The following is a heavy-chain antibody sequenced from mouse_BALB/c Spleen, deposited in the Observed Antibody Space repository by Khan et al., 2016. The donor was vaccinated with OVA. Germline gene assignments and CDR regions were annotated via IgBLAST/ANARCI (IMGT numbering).Heavy chain of an antibody. CDR2: IWGGGTT. CDR1: GFSLTDYD. Sequence: VELVESGPGLVAPSQSLSITCSVSGFSLTDYDVSWIRQPPGKGLEWLGVIWGGGTTNYNSVLESRLSIIKDNSKSRVFLKMKSLQTDDTAMYYCAKGVWSYYYAVDYWGQGTSVTVSS. V-gene: IGHV2-6-5*01. J-gene: IGHJ4*01. CDR3: AKGVWSYYYAVDY.